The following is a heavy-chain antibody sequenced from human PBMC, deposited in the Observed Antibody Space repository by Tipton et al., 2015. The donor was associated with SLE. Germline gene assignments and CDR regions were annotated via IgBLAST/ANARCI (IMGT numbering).Heavy chain of an antibody. V-gene: IGHV4-31*02. Sequence: LRLSCTVSGASINNNDYLWTWVRQHPGKGLEWIGYIYDTGSSSYNPSLKSRVTISVDTSKNQFSLKLSSVTAADTAVYYCARGGLGVSYYYYMDVWGKGTTVTVSS. CDR3: ARGGLGVSYYYYMDV. CDR2: IYDTGSS. CDR1: GASINNNDYL. J-gene: IGHJ6*03. D-gene: IGHD1-26*01.